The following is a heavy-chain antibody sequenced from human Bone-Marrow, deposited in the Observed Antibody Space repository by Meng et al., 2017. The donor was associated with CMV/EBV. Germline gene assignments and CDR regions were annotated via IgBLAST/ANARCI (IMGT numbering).Heavy chain of an antibody. V-gene: IGHV3-74*01. CDR3: TRDDRYCSSANCLFDY. J-gene: IGHJ4*02. CDR1: GLTFSGYW. Sequence: SGLTFSGYWMQWVRQGEGKRLVWVSRINMDGRTTNYADSVKGRFTISRENAKNTLYLQMNSLRSEDAAVYYCTRDDRYCSSANCLFDYWGQGTLVTVSS. CDR2: INMDGRTT. D-gene: IGHD2-2*01.